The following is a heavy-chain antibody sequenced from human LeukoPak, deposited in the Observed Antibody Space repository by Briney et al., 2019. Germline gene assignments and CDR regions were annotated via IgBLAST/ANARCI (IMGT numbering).Heavy chain of an antibody. J-gene: IGHJ4*02. V-gene: IGHV1-2*02. D-gene: IGHD1-26*01. CDR2: INPNSGGT. CDR1: GYTFTGYY. CDR3: ARGGIVGAPENFDY. Sequence: ASVKVSCKASGYTFTGYYMHWVRQAPGQGLEWMGWINPNSGGTNYAQKFQGRVTMTRDTSISAAYMELRRLRPDDTAVYYCARGGIVGAPENFDYWGQGTLVTVSS.